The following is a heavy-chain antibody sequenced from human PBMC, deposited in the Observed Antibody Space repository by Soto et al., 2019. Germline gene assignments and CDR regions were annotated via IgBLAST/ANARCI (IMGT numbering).Heavy chain of an antibody. J-gene: IGHJ3*02. CDR3: ARTVGALHAFDI. CDR2: ISHSGST. D-gene: IGHD3-16*01. Sequence: PSETLSLNCSVSGGSMTNYFWNWIRQAPGKGLEWIGQISHSGSTNYNPSLQSRVAISVDTSKIHFSLTLSSVTAADTAVYYGARTVGALHAFDIWGQGTVVTVSS. V-gene: IGHV4-59*01. CDR1: GGSMTNYF.